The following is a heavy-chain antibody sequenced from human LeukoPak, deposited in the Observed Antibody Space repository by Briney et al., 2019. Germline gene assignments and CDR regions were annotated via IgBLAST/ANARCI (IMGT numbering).Heavy chain of an antibody. J-gene: IGHJ5*01. V-gene: IGHV5-51*01. D-gene: IGHD1-26*01. CDR1: GSRFTTQW. Sequence: GESLQISCQVSGSRFTTQWIGWVRQMPGKGLEWMGIIHPVNSETRYRPSFEGQLTISADTSISTVFLQWNSLKSSDTAMYYCARRGSYYWFDYWGQGTLVTVSS. CDR2: IHPVNSET. CDR3: ARRGSYYWFDY.